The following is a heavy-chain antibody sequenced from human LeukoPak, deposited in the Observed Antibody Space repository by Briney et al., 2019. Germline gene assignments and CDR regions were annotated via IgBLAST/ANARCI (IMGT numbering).Heavy chain of an antibody. CDR2: ISGSGGST. Sequence: HSGGSLRLSCAASGFTFDDYGMSWVRQAPGKGLEWVSAISGSGGSTYYADSVKGRFTISRDNSKNTLYLQMNSLRAEDTAVYYCALQTWGTIVTRQGEDAFDIWGQGTMVTVSS. J-gene: IGHJ3*02. V-gene: IGHV3-23*01. CDR1: GFTFDDYG. D-gene: IGHD3-3*01. CDR3: ALQTWGTIVTRQGEDAFDI.